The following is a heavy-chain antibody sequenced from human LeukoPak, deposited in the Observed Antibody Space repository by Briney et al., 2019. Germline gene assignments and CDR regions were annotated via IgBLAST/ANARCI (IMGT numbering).Heavy chain of an antibody. Sequence: SVKVSCKASGGTFSSYAISWVRQAPGQGLEWMGGIIPIFGTANYAQKFQGRVTITADESTSTAYMELSSLRSEDTAVYYCAASPWGGVPANVWGKGTTVTVSS. J-gene: IGHJ6*04. D-gene: IGHD3-16*01. CDR1: GGTFSSYA. V-gene: IGHV1-69*01. CDR2: IIPIFGTA. CDR3: AASPWGGVPANV.